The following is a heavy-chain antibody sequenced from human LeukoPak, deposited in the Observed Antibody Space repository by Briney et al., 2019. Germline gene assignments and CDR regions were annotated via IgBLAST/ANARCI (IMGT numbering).Heavy chain of an antibody. CDR1: GGSISSSSYY. Sequence: PSETLSLTCTVSGGSISSSSYYWGWIRQPPGKGLEWIGSIYYSGSTYYNPSLKSRVTISVDTSKNQFSLKLSSVTAADTAVYYCARGPTLEPLVWWGQGTLVTVSS. CDR3: ARGPTLEPLVW. V-gene: IGHV4-39*07. D-gene: IGHD1-1*01. J-gene: IGHJ4*02. CDR2: IYYSGST.